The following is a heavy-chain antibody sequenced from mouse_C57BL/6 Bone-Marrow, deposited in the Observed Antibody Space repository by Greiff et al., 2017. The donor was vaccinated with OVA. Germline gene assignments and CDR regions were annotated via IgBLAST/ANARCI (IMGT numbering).Heavy chain of an antibody. J-gene: IGHJ1*03. Sequence: QVQLQQSGAELVRPGSSVKLSCKASGYTFTSYWMDWVKQRPGQGLEWIGNIYPSDSETHYNQKFKDKATLTVDKSSSTAYMQLSSLTSEDSAVYYCARRGNFGSSDRYVDVWGTGTTVTVSS. CDR3: ARRGNFGSSDRYVDV. D-gene: IGHD1-1*01. CDR1: GYTFTSYW. V-gene: IGHV1-61*01. CDR2: IYPSDSET.